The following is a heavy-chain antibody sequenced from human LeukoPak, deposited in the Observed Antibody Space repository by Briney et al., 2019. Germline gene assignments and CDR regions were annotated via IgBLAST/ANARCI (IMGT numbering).Heavy chain of an antibody. Sequence: GXSLRLSCAASGFTFSSYSMTWVRQAPGKGLEWVSSISSSSDYIYYADSVKGRFTISRDNDKNSLYLQMNRLRADETAVYYCARGVGLGQVVNWFDPWGQGTLVTVSS. CDR3: ARGVGLGQVVNWFDP. D-gene: IGHD2-15*01. V-gene: IGHV3-21*01. J-gene: IGHJ5*02. CDR1: GFTFSSYS. CDR2: ISSSSDYI.